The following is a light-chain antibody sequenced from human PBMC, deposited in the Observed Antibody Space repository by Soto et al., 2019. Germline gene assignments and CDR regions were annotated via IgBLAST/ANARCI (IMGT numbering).Light chain of an antibody. CDR2: GAS. V-gene: IGKV3-20*01. Sequence: EIVLTQSPGTLSLSPGEGATLSCRASQSISSNFLAWYQQKRGQAHRLLIHGASNRATGSPDRFSGSGSGTDFTLTITRLEPEDFAVYYCKQYGGSPRTFGQGTKVDIK. CDR1: QSISSNF. CDR3: KQYGGSPRT. J-gene: IGKJ1*01.